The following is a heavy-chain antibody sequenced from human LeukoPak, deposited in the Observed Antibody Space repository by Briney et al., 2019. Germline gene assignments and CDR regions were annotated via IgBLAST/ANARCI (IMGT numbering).Heavy chain of an antibody. J-gene: IGHJ5*02. CDR2: ISAYNGNT. V-gene: IGHV1-18*01. CDR3: ATDLATWTTVGPGWFDP. D-gene: IGHD4-23*01. Sequence: GASVKVSCKASGYTFTSYGISWVRQAPGQGLEWMGWISAYNGNTNYAQKLQGRVTMTTDTSTSTAYMELRSLRSDDTAVYYCATDLATWTTVGPGWFDPWGQGTLVTVSS. CDR1: GYTFTSYG.